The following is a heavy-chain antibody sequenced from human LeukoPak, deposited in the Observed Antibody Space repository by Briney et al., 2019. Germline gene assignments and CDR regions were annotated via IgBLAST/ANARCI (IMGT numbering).Heavy chain of an antibody. V-gene: IGHV1-46*01. Sequence: ASVKVSCKASGYTFTSYYMHWVRQAPGQGLEWMGIINPSGGSTSYAQKFQGRVTMTRDTSTSTVYMELSSLRSEDTAVYYCARDGGPHGVRYFDWLFPDYWGQGTLVTVSS. CDR2: INPSGGST. J-gene: IGHJ4*02. CDR1: GYTFTSYY. CDR3: ARDGGPHGVRYFDWLFPDY. D-gene: IGHD3-9*01.